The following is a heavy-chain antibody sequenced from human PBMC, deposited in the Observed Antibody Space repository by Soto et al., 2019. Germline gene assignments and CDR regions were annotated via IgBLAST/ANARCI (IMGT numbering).Heavy chain of an antibody. CDR3: ASAYIGYDIY. V-gene: IGHV4-31*03. Sequence: QVQLQESGPGLVKPSQTLSLTCTVSGGSISSGGYYWGWVRQHPVKGLEWIGHIYNSGNTYYNPSLKRRLTISVDTHKNEFSLKLSSVTAADTAVYFCASAYIGYDIYWGQGTLVTVSS. D-gene: IGHD5-12*01. CDR1: GGSISSGGYY. CDR2: IYNSGNT. J-gene: IGHJ4*02.